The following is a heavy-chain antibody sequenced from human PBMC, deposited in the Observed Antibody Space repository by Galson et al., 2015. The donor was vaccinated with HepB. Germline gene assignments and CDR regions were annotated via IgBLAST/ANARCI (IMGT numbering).Heavy chain of an antibody. D-gene: IGHD3-22*01. J-gene: IGHJ5*02. Sequence: ETLSLTCSVSGDSISSYSWSWIRQPAGKGLEWIGRIYSSGSTNYNPSLKSRVSMSVDTAKNQFSLKLSSVTAADTAVYYCARGVVNSGYFVSRKANWFDPWGQGTLVIVS. CDR3: ARGVVNSGYFVSRKANWFDP. CDR2: IYSSGST. CDR1: GDSISSYS. V-gene: IGHV4-4*07.